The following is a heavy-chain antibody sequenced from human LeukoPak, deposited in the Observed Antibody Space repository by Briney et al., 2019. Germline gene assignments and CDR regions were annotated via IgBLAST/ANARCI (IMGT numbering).Heavy chain of an antibody. CDR1: GGSISSYY. V-gene: IGHV4-59*01. CDR2: IYDSVST. J-gene: IGHJ6*03. CDR3: ARGAAGAGTYYYYYMDV. D-gene: IGHD6-13*01. Sequence: PSETLSLTCTVSGGSISSYYWSWIRQSPGKGLEWIGYIYDSVSTNYNPSLKSRVTISVDMSKNQFSLKLSSVTAADTAVYYCARGAAGAGTYYYYYMDVWGKGTTVTVSS.